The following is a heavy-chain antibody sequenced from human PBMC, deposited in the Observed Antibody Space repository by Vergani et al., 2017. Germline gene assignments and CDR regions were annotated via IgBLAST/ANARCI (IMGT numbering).Heavy chain of an antibody. CDR1: GFTFSSYS. CDR2: ISSSSSYI. Sequence: EVPLVESGGGLVKPGGSLRLSCAASGFTFSSYSMNGVRQASGKGREWVSSISSSSSYIYYADSVKGRFTMSRDHAKNSLYLQMNSLRAEDTAVYYCARDVLRYFDWLSAPPYFDYWGQGTLVTVSS. D-gene: IGHD3-9*01. V-gene: IGHV3-21*01. CDR3: ARDVLRYFDWLSAPPYFDY. J-gene: IGHJ4*02.